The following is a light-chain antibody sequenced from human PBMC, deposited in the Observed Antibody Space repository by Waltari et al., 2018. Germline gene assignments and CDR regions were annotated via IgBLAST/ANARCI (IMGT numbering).Light chain of an antibody. CDR2: TAS. Sequence: DIQMIQSPFSLSASVRDRVTISCRASQSIINYLNWYQQKPGKAPELLIYTASTLQSGVPSRFSGSGFGADFTLTISSLQPEDFAAYYCQQSYTSPLTFGGGTNVEIK. CDR3: QQSYTSPLT. V-gene: IGKV1-39*01. J-gene: IGKJ4*01. CDR1: QSIINY.